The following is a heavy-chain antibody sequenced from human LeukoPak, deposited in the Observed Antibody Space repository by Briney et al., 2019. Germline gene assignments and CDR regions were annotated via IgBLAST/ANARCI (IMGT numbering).Heavy chain of an antibody. CDR3: AKESGGPGSSYQAFLDY. V-gene: IGHV3-30*18. J-gene: IGHJ4*02. Sequence: PGRSLRPSCAASGFTFSSHGMQWVRQAPGKGLEWVAVISHDGSITYYANSVKGRFTISRDNSKNTLYLQMNSLRAEDTAVYFCAKESGGPGSSYQAFLDYWGQGTLVTVSS. CDR2: ISHDGSIT. D-gene: IGHD1-26*01. CDR1: GFTFSSHG.